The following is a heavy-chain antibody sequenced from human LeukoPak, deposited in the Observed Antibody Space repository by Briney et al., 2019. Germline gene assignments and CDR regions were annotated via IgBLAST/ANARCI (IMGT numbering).Heavy chain of an antibody. CDR2: IRHSGDT. CDR3: ARGEGGGSCYNN. J-gene: IGHJ4*02. V-gene: IGHV4-34*01. Sequence: SETLSLTCAVYGESFSDSYWSWIRQPPGKGLEWIGEIRHSGDTNHNPSLKSRVTISLDTSKNQFSLKLNSVTAADTATYYCARGEGGGSCYNNWGQGTQVTVSS. CDR1: GESFSDSY. D-gene: IGHD2-15*01.